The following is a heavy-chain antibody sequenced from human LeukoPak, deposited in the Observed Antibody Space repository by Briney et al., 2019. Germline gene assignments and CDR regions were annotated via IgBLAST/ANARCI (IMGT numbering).Heavy chain of an antibody. V-gene: IGHV3-30*02. CDR2: IRYDGSNK. J-gene: IGHJ6*03. CDR3: AKDGGSTEDYMDV. D-gene: IGHD2-15*01. CDR1: GFTFSSYG. Sequence: GGSLRLSCAASGFTFSSYGMHWVRQAPGKGLEWVAFIRYDGSNKYYVDSVKGRFTISRDNSKNTLYLQMNSLRAEDTAVYYCAKDGGSTEDYMDVWGKGTTVTVSS.